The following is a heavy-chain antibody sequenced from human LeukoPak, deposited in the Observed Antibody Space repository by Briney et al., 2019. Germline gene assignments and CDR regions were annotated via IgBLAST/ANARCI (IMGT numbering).Heavy chain of an antibody. J-gene: IGHJ4*02. D-gene: IGHD6-6*01. Sequence: ASVKVSCKASGYSFTSYDIKWVREATGQGLEWMGWMNPNSGNTGYAQKFQGRATMTRNTSISTAYMELSSLRSEDTAVYYCARSIAARVDYWGQGTLVTVSS. CDR2: MNPNSGNT. CDR3: ARSIAARVDY. V-gene: IGHV1-8*01. CDR1: GYSFTSYD.